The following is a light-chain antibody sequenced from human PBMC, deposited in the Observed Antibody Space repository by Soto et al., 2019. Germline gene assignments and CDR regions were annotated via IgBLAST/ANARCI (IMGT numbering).Light chain of an antibody. V-gene: IGKV1-5*01. J-gene: IGKJ4*01. CDR2: DAS. CDR3: QQYKSVSLLT. CDR1: QSISSW. Sequence: DIQMTQSPSTLSASVGDRVTITCRASQSISSWLAWYQQKPGKAPKLLIYDASSLESGVPSRFSGSGYGTEFTLTISSLRPDDFATYYCQQYKSVSLLTLGGGTKVDIK.